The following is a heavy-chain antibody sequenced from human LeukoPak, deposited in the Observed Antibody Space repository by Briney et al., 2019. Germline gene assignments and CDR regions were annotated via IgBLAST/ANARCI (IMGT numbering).Heavy chain of an antibody. V-gene: IGHV1-8*01. J-gene: IGHJ4*02. Sequence: ASVKVSCKASGYTFTSYDINWVRRATGQGLEWMGWMNPNSGNTGYAQKFQGRVTMTRNTSISTAYMELSSLRSEDTAVYYCARGRRSVRFLEWLPPTPIDYWGQGTLVTVSS. CDR1: GYTFTSYD. CDR3: ARGRRSVRFLEWLPPTPIDY. D-gene: IGHD3-3*01. CDR2: MNPNSGNT.